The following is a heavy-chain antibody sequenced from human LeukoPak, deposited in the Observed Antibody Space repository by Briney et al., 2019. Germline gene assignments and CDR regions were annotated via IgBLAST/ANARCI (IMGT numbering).Heavy chain of an antibody. Sequence: PSETLSLTCTVSGGSIKNFYWSWIRQSPGKGLEWLGYIYNNGNTNYTASLKSRVIMSIDTSKNQFSLKVTSVTAADTAIYYCARVLRGAYCGGDCYRLDYWGQGMLVIVSS. CDR2: IYNNGNT. V-gene: IGHV4-59*01. CDR1: GGSIKNFY. CDR3: ARVLRGAYCGGDCYRLDY. D-gene: IGHD2-21*02. J-gene: IGHJ4*02.